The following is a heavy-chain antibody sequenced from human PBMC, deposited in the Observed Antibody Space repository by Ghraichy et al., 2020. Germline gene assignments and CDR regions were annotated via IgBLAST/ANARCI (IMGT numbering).Heavy chain of an antibody. Sequence: SVKVSCKASGGTFSSYAISWVRQAPGQGLEWMGGIIPIFGTANYAQKFQGRVTITADESTSTAYMELSSLRSEDTAVYYCARGPYSGYENFYFDYWGQGTLVTVSS. CDR3: ARGPYSGYENFYFDY. CDR1: GGTFSSYA. D-gene: IGHD5-12*01. J-gene: IGHJ4*02. CDR2: IIPIFGTA. V-gene: IGHV1-69*13.